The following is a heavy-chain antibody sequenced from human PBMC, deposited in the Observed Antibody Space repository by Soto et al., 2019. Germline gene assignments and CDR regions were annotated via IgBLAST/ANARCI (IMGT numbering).Heavy chain of an antibody. CDR3: VRGGSNYAS. CDR2: IKPDESEK. J-gene: IGHJ5*02. D-gene: IGHD4-4*01. CDR1: GFTFSDSW. Sequence: EVQLVESGGGLVQPGGSLRLSCTASGFTFSDSWMTWVRQAPGKGLEWVARIKPDESEKKYAVSVKGRFSISRDNAKNSMYLQMDSLRGEDTAVYSCVRGGSNYASWGQGTLVTVSS. V-gene: IGHV3-7*01.